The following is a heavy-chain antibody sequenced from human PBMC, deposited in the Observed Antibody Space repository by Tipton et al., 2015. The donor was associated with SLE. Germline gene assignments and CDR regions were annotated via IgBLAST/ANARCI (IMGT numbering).Heavy chain of an antibody. J-gene: IGHJ2*01. CDR3: ARDSAVNFWYFDL. Sequence: TLSLTCTISGGSISTHYWSWIRQPPGKGLEWIGYISYTGNTNFNPPLKSRVTMSVATSKNQFSLRLTSVTAADTAMYYCARDSAVNFWYFDLWGRGTLVTVSS. V-gene: IGHV4-59*11. CDR1: GGSISTHY. CDR2: ISYTGNT.